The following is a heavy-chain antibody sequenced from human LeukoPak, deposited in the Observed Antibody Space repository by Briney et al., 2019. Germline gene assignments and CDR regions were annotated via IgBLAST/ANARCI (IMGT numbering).Heavy chain of an antibody. V-gene: IGHV3-15*01. CDR1: GFTSSNAW. Sequence: PGGSLRLSCAVSGFTSSNAWMSWVRQAPGKGLEWVGRIKSKTDGGTRDYAAPVKGRFTISRDDSKNTLYLQMNSLKTEDTAVYHCTTFDYAAFLIWGQGTMVTVSS. D-gene: IGHD4/OR15-4a*01. J-gene: IGHJ3*02. CDR3: TTFDYAAFLI. CDR2: IKSKTDGGTR.